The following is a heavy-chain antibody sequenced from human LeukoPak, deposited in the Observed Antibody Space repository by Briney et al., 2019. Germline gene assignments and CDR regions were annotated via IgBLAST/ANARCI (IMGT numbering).Heavy chain of an antibody. CDR1: GFTVSSNY. CDR2: IYSGGST. V-gene: IGHV3-53*01. Sequence: PGGSLRLSCAASGFTVSSNYMSWVRQAPGKGLEWASVIYSGGSTYYADSVKGRFTISRDNSKNTLYLQMNSLRAEDTAVYYCARDLYSSSSTWGQGTLVTVSS. D-gene: IGHD6-13*01. J-gene: IGHJ4*02. CDR3: ARDLYSSSST.